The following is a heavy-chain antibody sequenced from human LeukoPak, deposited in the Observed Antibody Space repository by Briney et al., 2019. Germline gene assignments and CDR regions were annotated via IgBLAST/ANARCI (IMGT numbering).Heavy chain of an antibody. CDR3: TTDPWLIAAAGTLWFDP. CDR1: GFTFSNAW. V-gene: IGHV3-15*01. J-gene: IGHJ5*02. D-gene: IGHD6-13*01. CDR2: IKSKTDGGTT. Sequence: PGGSLRLSCAASGFTFSNAWMNWVRQAPGKGLEWVGRIKSKTDGGTTDYAVPVKGRFTISRDDSKNTLYLQTNSLKTEDTAVYYCTTDPWLIAAAGTLWFDPWGQGTLVTVSS.